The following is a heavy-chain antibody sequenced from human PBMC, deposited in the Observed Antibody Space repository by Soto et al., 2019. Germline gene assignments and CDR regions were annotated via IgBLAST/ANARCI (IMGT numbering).Heavy chain of an antibody. CDR3: AKGGRQWLVTSDFNY. Sequence: PGGSLRLSCAASGFTFSSYSLNLGRPAPGKGLEWVSAISGSGGSTYYADSVKGRFTISRDSSKNTVSLEMTSLRAEDTAVYYCAKGGRQWLVTSDFNYWGQGALVTVS. V-gene: IGHV3-23*01. CDR2: ISGSGGST. J-gene: IGHJ4*02. CDR1: GFTFSSYS. D-gene: IGHD6-19*01.